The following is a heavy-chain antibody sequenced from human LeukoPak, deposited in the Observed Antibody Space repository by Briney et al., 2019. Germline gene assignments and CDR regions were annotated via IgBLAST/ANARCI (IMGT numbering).Heavy chain of an antibody. V-gene: IGHV3-30*04. D-gene: IGHD5-24*01. CDR1: GFTFGTHA. Sequence: GGSLRLSCAASGFTFGTHAMHWVRQAPGKGLEWVAVILSDGSIQNTADSVRGRFIISRDNSKNTLFLQMNRLRTEDTAVYYCARGAILGGYNLIDDWGQGTLVTVSS. J-gene: IGHJ4*02. CDR2: ILSDGSIQ. CDR3: ARGAILGGYNLIDD.